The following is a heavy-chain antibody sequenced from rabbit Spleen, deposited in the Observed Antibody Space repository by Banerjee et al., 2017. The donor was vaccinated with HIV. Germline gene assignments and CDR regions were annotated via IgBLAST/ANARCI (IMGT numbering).Heavy chain of an antibody. CDR2: IGTGTSGI. CDR1: GFDLSSYYY. V-gene: IGHV1S45*01. CDR3: ARDTGSSFSSYGLDL. Sequence: QEQLEESGGDLVQPEGSLTLTCKASGFDLSSYYYMHWVRQAPGKGLEWIACIGTGTSGIYYASWAKGRFTISKTSSTTVTLQMTSLTVADTATYFCARDTGSSFSSYGLDLWGPGTLVTVS. D-gene: IGHD8-1*01. J-gene: IGHJ6*01.